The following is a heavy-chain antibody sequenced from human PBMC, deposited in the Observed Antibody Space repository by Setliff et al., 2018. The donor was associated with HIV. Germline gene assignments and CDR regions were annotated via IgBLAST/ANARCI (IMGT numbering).Heavy chain of an antibody. V-gene: IGHV4-34*01. J-gene: IGHJ6*02. CDR1: GGSFSGYY. Sequence: PSETLSLTCAVYGGSFSGYYWNWIRQPPGKGLEWIGDINHSGSTNYNPSLTGRVTISVDTSKNQFSLKLSPVTAADTAVYYCAREDYYYYGMDVWGQGTTVTVSS. CDR2: INHSGST. CDR3: AREDYYYYGMDV.